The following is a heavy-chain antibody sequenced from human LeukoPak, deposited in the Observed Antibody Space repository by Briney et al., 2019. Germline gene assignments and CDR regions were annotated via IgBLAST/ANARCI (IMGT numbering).Heavy chain of an antibody. Sequence: PSQTLSLTCTVSGGSINSGGYYWSWIRQSAGQGLEWIGRIYTSGSTNYNPSLKSRVTISVDTSKNQFSLKLSSVTAADTAIYYCARGGSGTYGGGFDYWGQGTRVTVSS. D-gene: IGHD1-26*01. CDR3: ARGGSGTYGGGFDY. J-gene: IGHJ4*02. CDR2: IYTSGST. V-gene: IGHV4-61*02. CDR1: GGSINSGGYY.